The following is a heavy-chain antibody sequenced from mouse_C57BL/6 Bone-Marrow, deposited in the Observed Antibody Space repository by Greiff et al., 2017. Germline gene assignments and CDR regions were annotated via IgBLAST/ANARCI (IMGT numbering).Heavy chain of an antibody. CDR1: GYTFTDYY. CDR3: ARSRGFYYYDAWFAY. D-gene: IGHD2-4*01. CDR2: IFPGSGST. Sequence: QVQLQQSGPELVKPGASVKISCKASGYTFTDYYINWVKQRPGQGLEWIGWIFPGSGSTYYNEKFKGKATLTVDKSSSTAYMVLSSLTSEDSAVYFCARSRGFYYYDAWFAYWGQGTLVTVSA. J-gene: IGHJ3*01. V-gene: IGHV1-75*01.